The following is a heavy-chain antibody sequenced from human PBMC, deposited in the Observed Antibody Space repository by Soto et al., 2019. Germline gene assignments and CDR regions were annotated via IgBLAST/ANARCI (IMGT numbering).Heavy chain of an antibody. D-gene: IGHD3-22*01. CDR1: GFTFSSYA. J-gene: IGHJ4*02. V-gene: IGHV3-30-3*01. CDR3: ARDFGDSSGYYFGTY. Sequence: PGGSLRLSCAASGFTFSSYAMHWVRQAPGKGLEWVAVISYDGSNKYYADSVKGRFTISRDNSKNTLYLQMNSLRAEDTAVYYCARDFGDSSGYYFGTYWGQGTLVTVSS. CDR2: ISYDGSNK.